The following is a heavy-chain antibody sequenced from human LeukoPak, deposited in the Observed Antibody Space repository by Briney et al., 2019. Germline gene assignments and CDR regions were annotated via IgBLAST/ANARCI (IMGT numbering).Heavy chain of an antibody. Sequence: PGGSLRLSCAASGFTFSDYYMSWIRQAPGKGLEWVSYISSSGSTIYYADSAKGRFTISRDNAKNSLYLQMNSLRAEDTAVYYCARSRITIFGVYDYWGQGTLVTVSS. CDR1: GFTFSDYY. J-gene: IGHJ4*02. D-gene: IGHD3-3*01. V-gene: IGHV3-11*01. CDR2: ISSSGSTI. CDR3: ARSRITIFGVYDY.